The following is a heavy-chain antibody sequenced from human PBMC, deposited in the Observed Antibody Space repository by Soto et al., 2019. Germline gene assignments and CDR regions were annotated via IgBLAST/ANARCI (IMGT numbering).Heavy chain of an antibody. V-gene: IGHV3-7*05. CDR3: ARDGSTSWYSYDYHGMDV. Sequence: EVQLVESGGGLVQPGGSLRLSCGASGFTFRTYWLSWVRQVPGKGLEWVANINQDGSEKNYVDSVKGRFTISRDNAKNSLHLQMSSLRAEDTALYYCARDGSTSWYSYDYHGMDVWGQGTTVTVSS. J-gene: IGHJ6*02. CDR2: INQDGSEK. D-gene: IGHD5-18*01. CDR1: GFTFRTYW.